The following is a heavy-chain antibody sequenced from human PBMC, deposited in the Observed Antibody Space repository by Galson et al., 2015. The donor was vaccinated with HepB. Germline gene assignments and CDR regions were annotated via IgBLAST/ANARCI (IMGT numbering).Heavy chain of an antibody. CDR3: AKMMGVAGTLFY. J-gene: IGHJ4*02. Sequence: SVKVSCKASGGTFSSYAISWVRQAPGQGLEWMGGIIPIFGTANYAQKFQGRVTTTADESTSTAYMELSSLRSEDTAVYYCAKMMGVAGTLFYWGQGTLVTVSS. V-gene: IGHV1-69*13. CDR2: IIPIFGTA. CDR1: GGTFSSYA. D-gene: IGHD6-19*01.